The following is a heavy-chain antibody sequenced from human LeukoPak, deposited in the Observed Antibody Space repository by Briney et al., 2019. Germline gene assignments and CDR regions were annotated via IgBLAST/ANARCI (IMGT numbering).Heavy chain of an antibody. V-gene: IGHV1-46*01. D-gene: IGHD5-24*01. CDR3: ARDQAATILSPRYYFDY. J-gene: IGHJ4*02. CDR2: INPSGGST. Sequence: ASVKVSCKASGYTFTSYYMHWVRQAPGQGLEWMGIINPSGGSTSYAQKFQGRVTMTRDMSTSTVYMELSSLRSEDTAVYYCARDQAATILSPRYYFDYWGQGTLGTVSS. CDR1: GYTFTSYY.